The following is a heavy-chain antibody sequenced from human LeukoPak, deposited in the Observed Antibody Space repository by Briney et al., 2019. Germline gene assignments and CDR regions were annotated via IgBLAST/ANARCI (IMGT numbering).Heavy chain of an antibody. V-gene: IGHV3-23*01. CDR2: ISYVGGTT. Sequence: PGGSLRLSCAASAFTFSSYAMSWVRQAPGKGLEWVSAISYVGGTTYYADSVKGRFTISRDNSKNTLYLQMNSPSAEDTAVYYCAKSGGAYYSDTSAYSSFDYWGQGTLVTVSS. D-gene: IGHD3-22*01. CDR3: AKSGGAYYSDTSAYSSFDY. CDR1: AFTFSSYA. J-gene: IGHJ4*02.